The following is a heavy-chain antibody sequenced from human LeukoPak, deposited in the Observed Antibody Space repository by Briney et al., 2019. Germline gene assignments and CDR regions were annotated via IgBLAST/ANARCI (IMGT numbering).Heavy chain of an antibody. D-gene: IGHD3-22*01. V-gene: IGHV4-39*01. CDR2: KYNSGLT. J-gene: IGHJ4*02. Sequence: SETLSLTCTVSGGSISSTSYSSGWIRQPPGKGLEWIGQKYNSGLTEYSPSLKSQVTISVDTSKSQFYLKLASVTAADTAVYYCARGIVVDSFDYWGQGTLVTVSS. CDR1: GGSISSTSYS. CDR3: ARGIVVDSFDY.